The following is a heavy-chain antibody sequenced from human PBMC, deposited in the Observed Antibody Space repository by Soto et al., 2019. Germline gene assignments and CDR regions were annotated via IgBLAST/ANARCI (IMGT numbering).Heavy chain of an antibody. V-gene: IGHV5-51*01. CDR2: IYPGDSDT. CDR3: ARPVLGYCSSTTCSHFDY. J-gene: IGHJ4*02. CDR1: GYRFTSYW. Sequence: PGESLKISCKGSGYRFTSYWIAWVRQMPGKGLEWMGIIYPGDSDTTYSPSFQGRVTISADKSISTAYLQWSSLKASDTAMYYCARPVLGYCSSTTCSHFDYWGQGTLVTVSS. D-gene: IGHD2-2*01.